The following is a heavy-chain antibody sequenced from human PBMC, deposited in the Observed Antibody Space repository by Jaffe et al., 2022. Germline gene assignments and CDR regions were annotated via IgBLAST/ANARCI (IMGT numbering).Heavy chain of an antibody. J-gene: IGHJ6*03. CDR1: GYSFTSYW. Sequence: EVQLVQSGAEVKKPGESLKISCKGSGYSFTSYWIGWVRQMPGKGLEWMGIIYPGDSDTRYSPSFQGQVTISADKSISTAYLQWSSLKASDTAMYYCVRLGTHSSSWYIGYYYYYYMDVWGKGTTVTVSS. CDR3: VRLGTHSSSWYIGYYYYYYMDV. D-gene: IGHD6-13*01. V-gene: IGHV5-51*03. CDR2: IYPGDSDT.